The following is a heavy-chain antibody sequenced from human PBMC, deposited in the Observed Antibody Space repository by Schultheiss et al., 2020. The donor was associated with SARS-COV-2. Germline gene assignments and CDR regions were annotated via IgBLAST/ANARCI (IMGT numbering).Heavy chain of an antibody. D-gene: IGHD3-22*01. J-gene: IGHJ5*02. CDR1: GGTFSSYA. CDR3: ARDSKRRHRDPHSSGYGGWFDP. CDR2: IIPIFGTA. Sequence: SVKGSCKASGGTFSSYAISWVRQAPGQGLEWMGGIIPIFGTANYAQKFQGRVTITADKSTSTAYMELRSLRSDDTAVYYCARDSKRRHRDPHSSGYGGWFDPWGQGTLVTVSS. V-gene: IGHV1-69*06.